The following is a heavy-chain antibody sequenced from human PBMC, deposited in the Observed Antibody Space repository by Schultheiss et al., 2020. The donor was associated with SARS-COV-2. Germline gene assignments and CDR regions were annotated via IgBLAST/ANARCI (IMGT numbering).Heavy chain of an antibody. D-gene: IGHD1-7*01. V-gene: IGHV4-34*01. CDR3: ARDPALELDEGFAAFDI. Sequence: GSLRLSCTVSGGSISSYYWSWIRQPPGKGLEWIGEINHSGSTNYNPSLKSRVTISVDTSKNQFSLKLSSVTAADTAVYYCARDPALELDEGFAAFDIWGQGTMVTVSS. J-gene: IGHJ3*02. CDR2: INHSGST. CDR1: GGSISSYY.